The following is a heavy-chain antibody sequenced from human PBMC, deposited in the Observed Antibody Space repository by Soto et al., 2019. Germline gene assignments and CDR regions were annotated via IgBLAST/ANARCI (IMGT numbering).Heavy chain of an antibody. V-gene: IGHV4-59*01. CDR1: GGSISSYY. CDR3: ATYRRDGYNYYFDY. D-gene: IGHD1-1*01. CDR2: IYYSGST. Sequence: SETLSLTCTVSGGSISSYYWSWIRQPPGKGLEWIGYIYYSGSTNYNPSLKSRVTISVDTSKNQFSLKLSSVTAADTAVYYCATYRRDGYNYYFDYWGQGTLVTVS. J-gene: IGHJ4*02.